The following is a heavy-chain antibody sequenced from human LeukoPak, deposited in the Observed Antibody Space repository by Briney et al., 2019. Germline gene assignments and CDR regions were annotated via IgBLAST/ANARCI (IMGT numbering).Heavy chain of an antibody. CDR1: GLTFSSHW. Sequence: GGSLRLSCAASGLTFSSHWMHWVRQAPGKGLEWVAVISYDETNKYYTESVKGRFTISRDQSKNTLYLQMDSLRVEDTAVYYCTQDVSNGYRSVNFDYWGQGILVTVSS. CDR2: ISYDETNK. V-gene: IGHV3-30*18. D-gene: IGHD6-19*01. J-gene: IGHJ4*02. CDR3: TQDVSNGYRSVNFDY.